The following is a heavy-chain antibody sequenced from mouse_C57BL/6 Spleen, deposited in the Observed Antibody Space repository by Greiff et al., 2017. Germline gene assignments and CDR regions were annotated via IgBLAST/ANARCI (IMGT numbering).Heavy chain of an antibody. J-gene: IGHJ4*01. D-gene: IGHD2-12*01. CDR3: ALRRDAMDY. Sequence: QVQLKESGAELVKPGASVKISCQASGYAFRSYWMNWVKQRPGKGPEWCGQIYPGAGDTNYNGTFKGKATLTADKSSSTANMQLSSLTSEDSAVYFCALRRDAMDYGGQGTSVTVSS. V-gene: IGHV1-80*01. CDR1: GYAFRSYW. CDR2: IYPGAGDT.